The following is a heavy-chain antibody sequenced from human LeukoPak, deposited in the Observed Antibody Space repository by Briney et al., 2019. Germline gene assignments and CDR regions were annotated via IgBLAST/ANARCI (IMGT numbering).Heavy chain of an antibody. V-gene: IGHV3-53*01. CDR1: GFTVSRNY. CDR2: IYSGGST. J-gene: IGHJ6*04. Sequence: GGSLRLSCAASGFTVSRNYMSWVRQAPGKGLEWVSVIYSGGSTYYAEFVKGRYTNSRDNSQNTLYLQMNSLRAEDTAVYYCASLPPPQRMDVWGKGTTVTVSS. D-gene: IGHD1-14*01. CDR3: ASLPPPQRMDV.